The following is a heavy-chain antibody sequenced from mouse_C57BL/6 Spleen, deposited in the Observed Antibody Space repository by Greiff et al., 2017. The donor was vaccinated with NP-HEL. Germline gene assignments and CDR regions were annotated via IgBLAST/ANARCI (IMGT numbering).Heavy chain of an antibody. D-gene: IGHD2-4*01. CDR3: ARVGGLRRYFDV. V-gene: IGHV3-6*01. CDR1: GYSITSGYY. J-gene: IGHJ1*03. CDR2: ISYDGSN. Sequence: VQLQQSGPGLVKPSQSLSLTCSVTGYSITSGYYWNWIRQFPGNNLEWMGYISYDGSNNYNPSLKNRIPITRDTSKNQFFLKLNSVTTEDTATYYCARVGGLRRYFDVWGTGTTVTVSS.